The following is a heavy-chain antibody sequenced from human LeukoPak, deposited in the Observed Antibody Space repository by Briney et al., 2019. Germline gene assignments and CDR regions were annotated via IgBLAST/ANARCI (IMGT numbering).Heavy chain of an antibody. J-gene: IGHJ6*03. CDR1: GFTFSSYE. D-gene: IGHD5-12*01. V-gene: IGHV3-48*03. CDR3: AKEGSGYPYYYYYMDV. CDR2: ISSSGSTI. Sequence: GGSLRLSCAASGFTFSSYEMNWVRQAPGKGLEWVSYISSSGSTIYYADSVKGRFTISRDNSKNTLYLQMNSLRAEDTAVYYCAKEGSGYPYYYYYMDVWGKGTTVTISS.